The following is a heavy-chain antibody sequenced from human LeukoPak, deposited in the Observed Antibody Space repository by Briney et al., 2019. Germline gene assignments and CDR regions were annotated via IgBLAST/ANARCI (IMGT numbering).Heavy chain of an antibody. CDR1: GFTFGDTW. J-gene: IGHJ5*02. Sequence: GGSLRLSCAASGFTFGDTWMNWVRQVPGQGLEWVANIKQDGSEKFYVASVKGRFTISRDDAKNTVDLQMNSLRGEDTAVYYCVRGRGSYGWFDPWGQGTLVTVSS. D-gene: IGHD3-10*01. CDR2: IKQDGSEK. V-gene: IGHV3-7*01. CDR3: VRGRGSYGWFDP.